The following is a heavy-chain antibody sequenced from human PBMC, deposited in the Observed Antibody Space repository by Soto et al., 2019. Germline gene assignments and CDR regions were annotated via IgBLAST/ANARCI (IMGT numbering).Heavy chain of an antibody. CDR1: GYSFTTFW. D-gene: IGHD3-22*01. J-gene: IGHJ3*01. Sequence: GESLKISCNVSGYSFTTFWISWVRQMLEKSLEWMGRLDPADSFTNYSPSFQGHVTISVDKSINTAYLQWSSLKASDTAIYYCARHLYDNRNYLDALDVWGQGTMVT. CDR3: ARHLYDNRNYLDALDV. CDR2: LDPADSFT. V-gene: IGHV5-10-1*01.